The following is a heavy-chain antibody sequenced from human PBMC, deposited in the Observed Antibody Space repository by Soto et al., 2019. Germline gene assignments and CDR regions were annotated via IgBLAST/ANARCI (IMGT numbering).Heavy chain of an antibody. D-gene: IGHD3-3*01. CDR3: VRRITIFGVVIKRYYDY. CDR1: GFTFSTYW. Sequence: EVQLVESGGGLVQPGGSLRLSCAASGFTFSTYWMSWVRQAPGKGLEWVANIKEDGSEKYYVDSVKGRFTISRDNANNSLYLQMNSLRAEDTAVYYCVRRITIFGVVIKRYYDYWGQGTLVTVSS. CDR2: IKEDGSEK. V-gene: IGHV3-7*01. J-gene: IGHJ4*02.